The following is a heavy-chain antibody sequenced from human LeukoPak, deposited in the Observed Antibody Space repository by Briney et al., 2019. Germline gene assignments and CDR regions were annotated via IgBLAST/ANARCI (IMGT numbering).Heavy chain of an antibody. J-gene: IGHJ4*02. Sequence: PGGSLRLSCAASGFTFSSYSMNWVRQAPGKGLEWVSSISSSSSYIYYADSVKGRFTISRDNAKNSLYLQMNSLRAEDTAVYYCARDFYGDYACDYWGQGTLATVSS. CDR1: GFTFSSYS. V-gene: IGHV3-21*01. CDR3: ARDFYGDYACDY. D-gene: IGHD4-17*01. CDR2: ISSSSSYI.